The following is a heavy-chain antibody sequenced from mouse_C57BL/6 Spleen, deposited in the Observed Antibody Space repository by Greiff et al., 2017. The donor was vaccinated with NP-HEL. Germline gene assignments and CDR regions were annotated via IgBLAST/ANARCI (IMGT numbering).Heavy chain of an antibody. CDR2: IDPSDSET. CDR3: ARGGTTVVASYYFDY. Sequence: QVQLQQPGAELVRPGSSVKLSCKASGYTFTSYWMHWVKQRPIQGLEWIGNIDPSDSETHYNQKFKDKATLTVDKSSSTAYMQLSSLTSEDSAVYYCARGGTTVVASYYFDYWGQGTTLTVSS. D-gene: IGHD1-1*01. V-gene: IGHV1-52*01. J-gene: IGHJ2*01. CDR1: GYTFTSYW.